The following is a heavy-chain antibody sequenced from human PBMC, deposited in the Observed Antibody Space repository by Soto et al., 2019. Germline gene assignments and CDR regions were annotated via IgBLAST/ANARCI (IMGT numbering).Heavy chain of an antibody. CDR1: GYTFTSYY. D-gene: IGHD4-4*01. V-gene: IGHV1-46*01. CDR3: AVGGNYLSLDV. CDR2: INPDGGGT. J-gene: IGHJ6*02. Sequence: QVQLVQSGAEVKKPGASVKVSCKASGYTFTSYYMHWARLAPGQGLEWMGIINPDGGGTSYAQQFQGRVIMTRDTSTSTVYMEMSSLRSEDTAVYYCAVGGNYLSLDVWGQGTTVIVSS.